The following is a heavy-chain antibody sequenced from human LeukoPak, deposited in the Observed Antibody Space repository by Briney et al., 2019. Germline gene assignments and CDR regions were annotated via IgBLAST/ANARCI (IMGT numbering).Heavy chain of an antibody. D-gene: IGHD3-10*01. Sequence: SGTLSLTCAVSGGSISNITNSNWWSWVRQPPGKGLEWIGEIYHSGSTNYNPSLKSRVTISVDKSKNQFSLKLSSVTAADTAVYYCATTMVRGVIEPPVWGQGTLVTVSS. CDR3: ATTMVRGVIEPPV. CDR2: IYHSGST. J-gene: IGHJ4*02. V-gene: IGHV4-4*02. CDR1: GGSISNITNSNW.